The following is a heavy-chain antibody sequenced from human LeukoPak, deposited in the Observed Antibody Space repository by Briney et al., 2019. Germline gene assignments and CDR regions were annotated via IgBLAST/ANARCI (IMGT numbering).Heavy chain of an antibody. CDR1: GFXFSQAW. V-gene: IGHV3-15*01. CDR3: TQGGAKAYS. CDR2: IKSKSDGGTT. Sequence: GGSLRLSCAGSGFXFSQAWMSWVRQAPGKGLEWAGRIKSKSDGGTTDYAEPVKGRFAISRDDSEHTLSLQMNSLKNEDTGVYYCTQGGAKAYSWGQGTLVTVSS. D-gene: IGHD3-16*01. J-gene: IGHJ4*02.